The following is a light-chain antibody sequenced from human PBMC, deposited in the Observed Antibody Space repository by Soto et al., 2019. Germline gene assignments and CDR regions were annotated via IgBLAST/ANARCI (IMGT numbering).Light chain of an antibody. V-gene: IGKV1-5*03. CDR3: QQYNSYPLT. CDR2: KAS. J-gene: IGKJ4*01. Sequence: DIQMTQSPSTLSASVGDRVTITCRASQSFSSWLAWYQQKPGKAPKLLIYKASSLESGVPSRFSGSGSGTEFARTISSLQPDDFATYYCQQYNSYPLTFGGGTKVEIK. CDR1: QSFSSW.